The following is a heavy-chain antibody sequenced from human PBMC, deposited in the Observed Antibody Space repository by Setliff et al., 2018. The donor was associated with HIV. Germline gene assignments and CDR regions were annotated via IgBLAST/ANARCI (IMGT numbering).Heavy chain of an antibody. CDR1: GYTLTELS. Sequence: ASVKVSCKVSGYTLTELSRHWVRQAPGKGLEWMGGFDPEDGNTIYAQKFQGRVTMTADTSTDTAYMELSSLRSEDTAVYYCARDRPTWTRYSTWGFNGMDVWGQGTTVTVSS. CDR3: ARDRPTWTRYSTWGFNGMDV. D-gene: IGHD2-15*01. J-gene: IGHJ6*02. CDR2: FDPEDGNT. V-gene: IGHV1-24*01.